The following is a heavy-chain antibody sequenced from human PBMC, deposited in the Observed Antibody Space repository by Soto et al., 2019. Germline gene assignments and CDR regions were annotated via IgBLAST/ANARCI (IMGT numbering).Heavy chain of an antibody. CDR2: ISTSGNLE. CDR1: GFIFSDYY. Sequence: QVQLVESGGGLVKPGGSLRLSCAGSGFIFSDYYMSWIRQAPGKGLEWVSFISTSGNLEEYADSVKGRFTISRDNGKNSLYLQMHSLRAEDTAVYYRARDFYGDSVFDYWGQGTVVTVSS. CDR3: ARDFYGDSVFDY. V-gene: IGHV3-11*01. D-gene: IGHD4-17*01. J-gene: IGHJ4*02.